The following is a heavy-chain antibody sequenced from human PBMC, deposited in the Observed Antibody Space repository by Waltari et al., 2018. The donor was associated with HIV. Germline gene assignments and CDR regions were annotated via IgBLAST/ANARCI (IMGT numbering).Heavy chain of an antibody. Sequence: VQLVESGGGLVKPGESLSLSCAGLGFAFGKYTLRWFRQAPGKGLEWISTISSTSGYIEYADSVKGRFTVSRDNAKKSLSLQMNSLRAEDAAVYYCARGLTIFGDVIPYYFDHWGQGSLVTVSS. J-gene: IGHJ4*01. V-gene: IGHV3-21*01. CDR3: ARGLTIFGDVIPYYFDH. CDR2: ISSTSGYI. CDR1: GFAFGKYT. D-gene: IGHD3-3*01.